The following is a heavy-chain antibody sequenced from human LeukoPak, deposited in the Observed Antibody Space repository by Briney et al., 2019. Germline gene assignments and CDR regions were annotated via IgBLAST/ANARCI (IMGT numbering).Heavy chain of an antibody. Sequence: GGSLRLSCAASGFTFDDYAMHWVRQAPGKGLEWVSGISWNSGSIGYADSVKGRFTISRDNAKNSLYLQMNSLRAEDTALYYCAKDSSGMDVWGQGTTVTASS. CDR1: GFTFDDYA. CDR3: AKDSSGMDV. V-gene: IGHV3-9*01. CDR2: ISWNSGSI. J-gene: IGHJ6*02.